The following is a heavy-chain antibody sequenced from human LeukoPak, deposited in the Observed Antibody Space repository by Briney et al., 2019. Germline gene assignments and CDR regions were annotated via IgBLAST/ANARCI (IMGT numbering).Heavy chain of an antibody. CDR1: GVSISRGGYY. CDR3: ARELPGNNWFDP. V-gene: IGHV4-31*03. Sequence: SQTLSLTCTVSGVSISRGGYYWSWIRQHPGEGLGWIGYIYYSGITYYNPSLKSRVTISVDTSKNQFSLKLSSVTAADTAVYYCARELPGNNWFDPWGQGTLVTVSS. CDR2: IYYSGIT. D-gene: IGHD3-10*01. J-gene: IGHJ5*02.